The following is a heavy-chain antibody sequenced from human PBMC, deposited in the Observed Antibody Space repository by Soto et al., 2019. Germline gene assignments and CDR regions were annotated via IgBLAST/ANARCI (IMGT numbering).Heavy chain of an antibody. CDR2: IYHSGST. CDR1: GGSISSGGYS. V-gene: IGHV4-30-2*01. CDR3: ARGALSYYYGMDV. Sequence: PSETLSLTCAVSGGSISSGGYSWSWIRQPPGKGLEWIGYIYHSGSTYYNPSLKSRVTISVDRSKNQFSLKLSSVTAADTAVYYCARGALSYYYGMDVWGQGTTVTVSS. J-gene: IGHJ6*02.